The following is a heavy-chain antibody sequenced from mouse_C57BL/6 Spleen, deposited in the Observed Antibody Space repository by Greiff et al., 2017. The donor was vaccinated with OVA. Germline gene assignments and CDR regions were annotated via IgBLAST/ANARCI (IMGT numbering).Heavy chain of an antibody. CDR1: GYTFTSYW. D-gene: IGHD1-1*01. V-gene: IGHV1-64*01. J-gene: IGHJ3*01. CDR3: ARAKLFGSSYWFAY. Sequence: VQLQQPGAELVKPGASVKLSCKASGYTFTSYWMHWVKQRPGQGLEWIGMIHPNSGSTNYNEKFKSKATLTVDKSSSTAYMQLSSLTSEDSAVYYCARAKLFGSSYWFAYWGQGTLVTVSA. CDR2: IHPNSGST.